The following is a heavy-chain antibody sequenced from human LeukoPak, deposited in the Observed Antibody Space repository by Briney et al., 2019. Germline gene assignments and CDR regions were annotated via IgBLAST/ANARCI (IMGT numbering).Heavy chain of an antibody. D-gene: IGHD1-26*01. CDR1: GYTFITYG. CDR3: ARVAGVSYNYFDS. J-gene: IGHJ4*02. V-gene: IGHV1-18*01. CDR2: ITPYNCDT. Sequence: ASVTVSCTASGYTFITYGITWVRQAPGQGLEWMGWITPYNCDTNYAQTLQDRVTITTDTSTSTAYMELRSLRSDDTAVYFCARVAGVSYNYFDSWGQGALVTVSS.